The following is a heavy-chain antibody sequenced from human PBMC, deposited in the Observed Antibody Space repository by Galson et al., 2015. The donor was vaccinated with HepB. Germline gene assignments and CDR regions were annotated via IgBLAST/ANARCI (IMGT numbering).Heavy chain of an antibody. CDR1: GFTFDDYT. CDR2: ISWDGGST. CDR3: AKDIGSSGWYYFDY. D-gene: IGHD6-19*01. V-gene: IGHV3-43*01. Sequence: LRLSCAASGFTFDDYTMHWVRQAPGKGLEWVSLISWDGGSTYYADSVKGRFTISRDNSKNSLYLQMNSLRTEDTALYYCAKDIGSSGWYYFDYWGQGTLVTVSS. J-gene: IGHJ4*02.